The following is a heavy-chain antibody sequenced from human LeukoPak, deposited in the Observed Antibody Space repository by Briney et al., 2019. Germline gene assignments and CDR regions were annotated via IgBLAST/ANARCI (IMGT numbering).Heavy chain of an antibody. V-gene: IGHV3-66*01. CDR3: AREATGTLYY. J-gene: IGHJ4*02. CDR1: GFTVNSNY. Sequence: PGGSLRLSCAASGFTVNSNYMSWVRQAPGKGLEWVSIIYSGGSTYYADSVKGRFIISRDNSKNTLYLQMNSLRAEDTAVYYCAREATGTLYYWGQGSLVTVSS. CDR2: IYSGGST. D-gene: IGHD1-1*01.